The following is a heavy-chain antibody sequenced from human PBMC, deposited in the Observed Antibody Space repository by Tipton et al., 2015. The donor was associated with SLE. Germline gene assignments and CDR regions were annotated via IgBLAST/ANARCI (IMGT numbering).Heavy chain of an antibody. CDR3: ARGQTCLFDY. CDR2: IYYSGST. Sequence: LRLSCTVSGGSISSYYWSWIRQPPGKGLEWIGYIYYSGSTNYNPSLKSRVTISVDTSKNQFSLKLSSVTAADTAVYYCARGQTCLFDYWGQGSLVTVSS. CDR1: GGSISSYY. V-gene: IGHV4-59*08. J-gene: IGHJ4*02.